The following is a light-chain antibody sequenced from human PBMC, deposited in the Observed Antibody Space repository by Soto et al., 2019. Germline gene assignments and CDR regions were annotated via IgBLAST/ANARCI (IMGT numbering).Light chain of an antibody. CDR1: QSGSSSY. J-gene: IGKJ1*01. Sequence: EIVLTQYPGTLYSSPGERATLSCRASQSGSSSYLAWYQHKPGQAPRLLIYASSRSATGIPDRFGGSGSGTDFTVTISRLEPEDFAVYYCQQYGDSSWTFGQGTKVEIK. V-gene: IGKV3-20*01. CDR2: ASS. CDR3: QQYGDSSWT.